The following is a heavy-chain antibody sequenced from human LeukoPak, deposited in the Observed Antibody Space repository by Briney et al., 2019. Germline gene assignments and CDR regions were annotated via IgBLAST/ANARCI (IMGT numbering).Heavy chain of an antibody. D-gene: IGHD3-10*01. CDR1: GGSISNYY. CDR2: INHSGST. J-gene: IGHJ6*03. V-gene: IGHV4-34*01. CDR3: ARRNNWNYYGSGKRGGYYYYYMDV. Sequence: SETLSLTCTVSGGSISNYYWNWIRQPPGKGLEWIGEINHSGSTNYNPSLKSRVTISVDTSKNQFSLKLSSVTAADTAVYYCARRNNWNYYGSGKRGGYYYYYMDVWGKGTTVTISS.